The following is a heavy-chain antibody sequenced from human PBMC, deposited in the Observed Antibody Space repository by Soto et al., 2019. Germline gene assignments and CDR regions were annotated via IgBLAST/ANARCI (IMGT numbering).Heavy chain of an antibody. J-gene: IGHJ3*02. CDR2: LDQGGIER. CDR1: GCSCSSSW. V-gene: IGHV3-7*01. CDR3: ARDQGWGASDI. Sequence: WGSLRFSCAASGCSCSSSWMNWFRQLPGEGLEWLANLDQGGIERIYGASVKGRYTISKDNAKNSLFLQMNNLRAEDTAVYYGARDQGWGASDIWDQGTKVTVS. D-gene: IGHD6-19*01.